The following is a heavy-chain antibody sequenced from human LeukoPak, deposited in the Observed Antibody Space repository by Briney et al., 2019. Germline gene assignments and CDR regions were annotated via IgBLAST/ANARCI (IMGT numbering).Heavy chain of an antibody. D-gene: IGHD6-6*01. Sequence: SETLSLTCTVSGGSISSGGYYWSWIRQPPGKGLEWIGYIYHSGSTYYNPSLKSRVTISVDRSKNQFSLKLSSVTAADTAVYYCARDSTYSSSPQRSIDYWGQGTLVTVSS. V-gene: IGHV4-30-2*01. CDR3: ARDSTYSSSPQRSIDY. CDR1: GGSISSGGYY. CDR2: IYHSGST. J-gene: IGHJ4*02.